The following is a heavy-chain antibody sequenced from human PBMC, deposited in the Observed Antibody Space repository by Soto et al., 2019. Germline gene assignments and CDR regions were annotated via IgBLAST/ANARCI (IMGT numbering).Heavy chain of an antibody. D-gene: IGHD5-12*01. CDR2: ISPYNGNT. J-gene: IGHJ4*02. CDR1: GYTFTNYG. Sequence: QVHLVQSGADVKKPGASVKVSCKASGYTFTNYGITWVRQAPGQGLEWMGRISPYNGNTNYAQKVQDRVTMTTDTSTSTAYKELSMLRSHDTGVYFCARGGSGYDGIDYWGQGTLDTVSS. V-gene: IGHV1-18*01. CDR3: ARGGSGYDGIDY.